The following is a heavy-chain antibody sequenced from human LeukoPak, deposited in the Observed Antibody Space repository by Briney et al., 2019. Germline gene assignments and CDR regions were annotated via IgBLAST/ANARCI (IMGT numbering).Heavy chain of an antibody. V-gene: IGHV4-38-2*01. CDR3: ARHSGDIVVVPATFLFDY. CDR2: IYHSGST. Sequence: SETLSLTXAVSGYSISSGYYWGWIRQPPGKGLECIGSIYHSGSTYYNPSLKSRVTISVDTSKNQFSLKLSSVTAADTAVYYCARHSGDIVVVPATFLFDYWGQGTLVTVSS. J-gene: IGHJ4*02. CDR1: GYSISSGYY. D-gene: IGHD2-2*01.